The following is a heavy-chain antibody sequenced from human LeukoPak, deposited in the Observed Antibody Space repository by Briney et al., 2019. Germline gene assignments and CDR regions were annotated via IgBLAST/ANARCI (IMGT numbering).Heavy chain of an antibody. CDR1: GFTVSSNY. J-gene: IGHJ3*02. CDR3: ARVGSKVVTHVFDI. V-gene: IGHV3-53*04. D-gene: IGHD4-23*01. CDR2: IYSGGST. Sequence: GGSLRLSCAASGFTVSSNYMSWVRQAPGKGLEWVSVIYSGGSTYYADSVKGRFTISRHNSKNTLYLQMNSLRAEDTAVYFCARVGSKVVTHVFDIWGQGTMVTVSS.